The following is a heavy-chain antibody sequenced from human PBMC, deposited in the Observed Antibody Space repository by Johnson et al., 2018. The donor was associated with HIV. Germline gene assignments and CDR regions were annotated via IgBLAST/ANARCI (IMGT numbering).Heavy chain of an antibody. V-gene: IGHV3-64*01. CDR1: GFTFSSYA. CDR3: ARGTVCGGDCYSRAFDI. J-gene: IGHJ3*02. D-gene: IGHD2-21*02. CDR2: ISRNRGST. Sequence: EVQLVESGGGLVQPGGSLRLSCAASGFTFSSYAMHWVRQAPGKGLESVSAISRNRGSTYSANYVKGRFTISRDNSKDKLYLQMCSLRAEDMAVYYCARGTVCGGDCYSRAFDIWGQGTMVTVSS.